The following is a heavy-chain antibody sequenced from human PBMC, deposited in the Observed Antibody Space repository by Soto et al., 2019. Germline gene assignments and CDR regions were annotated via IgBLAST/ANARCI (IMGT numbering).Heavy chain of an antibody. D-gene: IGHD1-1*01. CDR1: GFTVSSNY. Sequence: GSLRLSCAASGFTVSSNYMSWVRQAPGKGLEWVSVIYSGGSTYYADSVKGRFTISRDNSKNTLYLQMNSLRAEDTAVYYCARGQQNYYYYGMDVWGQGTTVTVSS. J-gene: IGHJ6*02. V-gene: IGHV3-53*01. CDR3: ARGQQNYYYYGMDV. CDR2: IYSGGST.